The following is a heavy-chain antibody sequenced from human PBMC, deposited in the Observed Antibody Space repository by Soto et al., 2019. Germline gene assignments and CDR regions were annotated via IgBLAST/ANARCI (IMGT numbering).Heavy chain of an antibody. CDR2: ISTSGSTV. V-gene: IGHV3-48*03. CDR1: RFTFSTYE. D-gene: IGHD2-2*01. CDR3: VRYCSTTLCNGVATRTFDY. J-gene: IGHJ4*01. Sequence: GGSLRLSCAASRFTFSTYEMNWVRQAPGKGLEWVSYISTSGSTVYYADSVKGRFTISRDNTRNSLYLQMNSLRDEDTALYYCVRYCSTTLCNGVATRTFDYWG.